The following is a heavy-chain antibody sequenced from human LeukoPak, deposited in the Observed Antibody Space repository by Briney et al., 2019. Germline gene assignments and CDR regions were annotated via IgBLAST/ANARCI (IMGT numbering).Heavy chain of an antibody. CDR1: GFTFTNYW. CDR2: IKEDGSKT. CDR3: ARDPYYYDSGSFAAFDI. V-gene: IGHV3-7*01. Sequence: GGSLRLSCAASGFTFTNYWMNWVRQAPGKGLEWVANIKEDGSKTFYVDSVKGRFTISRDNAKNSLYLQMNSLRAEDTAVYYCARDPYYYDSGSFAAFDIWGQGTMVTVSS. D-gene: IGHD3-10*01. J-gene: IGHJ3*02.